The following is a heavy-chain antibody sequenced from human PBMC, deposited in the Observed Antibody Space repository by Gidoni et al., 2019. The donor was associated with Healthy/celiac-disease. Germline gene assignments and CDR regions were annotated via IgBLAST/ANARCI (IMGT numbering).Heavy chain of an antibody. CDR1: VFPFDAYA. CDR3: AKFGYCSSTSCSNDAFDI. Sequence: EVQLVVFGGGLVQPGRPLRLSCAASVFPFDAYAMDWVRQAPGKGLEWVSGISWNSGSIGYADSVKGRFTISRDNAKNSLYLQMNSLRAEDTDLYYCAKFGYCSSTSCSNDAFDIWGQGTMVTVSS. V-gene: IGHV3-9*01. CDR2: ISWNSGSI. D-gene: IGHD2-2*03. J-gene: IGHJ3*02.